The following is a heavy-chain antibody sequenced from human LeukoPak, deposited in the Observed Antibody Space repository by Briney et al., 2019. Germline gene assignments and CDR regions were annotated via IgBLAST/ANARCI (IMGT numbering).Heavy chain of an antibody. V-gene: IGHV1-69*13. J-gene: IGHJ5*02. CDR3: AREIHRVFDP. CDR2: IIPIFDTA. CDR1: GYTFTSYY. Sequence: ASVKVSCKASGYTFTSYYMHWVRQAPGQGLEWMGGIIPIFDTANYAQKFQGRVTITADESTSTAYMELSSLRSEDTAVYYCAREIHRVFDPWGQGTLVTVSS. D-gene: IGHD3-10*01.